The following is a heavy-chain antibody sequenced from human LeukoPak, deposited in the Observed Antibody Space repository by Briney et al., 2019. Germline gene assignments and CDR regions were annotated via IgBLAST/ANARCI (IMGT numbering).Heavy chain of an antibody. J-gene: IGHJ5*02. CDR3: ARGLEGIAAENWFDP. CDR2: IIPIFGTA. D-gene: IGHD6-13*01. V-gene: IGHV1-69*01. CDR1: GGTFSSYA. Sequence: ASVKVSCKASGGTFSSYAISWVRQAPGQGLEWMGGIIPIFGTANYAQKFQGRVTITADESTSTAYMELSSLRSDDTAVYYCARGLEGIAAENWFDPWGQGTLVTVSS.